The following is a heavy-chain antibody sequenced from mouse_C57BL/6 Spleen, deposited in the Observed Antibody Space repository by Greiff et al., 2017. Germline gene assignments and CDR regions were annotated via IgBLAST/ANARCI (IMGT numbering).Heavy chain of an antibody. D-gene: IGHD1-3*01. Sequence: EVQLVESGGGLVKPGGSLKLSCAASGFTFSDYGMHWVRQAPEKGLEWVAYISSGSSTIYYADTVKGRFTISRDNAKNTLFLQMTSLRSEDTAMYYCATNDYEAMDYWGQGTSVTVSS. CDR1: GFTFSDYG. J-gene: IGHJ4*01. V-gene: IGHV5-17*01. CDR3: ATNDYEAMDY. CDR2: ISSGSSTI.